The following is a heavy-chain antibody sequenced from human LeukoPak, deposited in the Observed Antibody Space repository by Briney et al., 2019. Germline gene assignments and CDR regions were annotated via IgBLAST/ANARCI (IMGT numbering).Heavy chain of an antibody. CDR1: GGSISSGDYY. V-gene: IGHV4-30-4*08. J-gene: IGHJ4*02. Sequence: PSETLSPTCTVSGGSISSGDYYWSWIRQPPGKGLEWIGYIYYSGSTYYNPSLKSRVTISVDTSKNQFSLKLSSVTAADTAVYYCARDIDSDYYDSSGYYDYWGQGTLVTVSS. D-gene: IGHD3-22*01. CDR2: IYYSGST. CDR3: ARDIDSDYYDSSGYYDY.